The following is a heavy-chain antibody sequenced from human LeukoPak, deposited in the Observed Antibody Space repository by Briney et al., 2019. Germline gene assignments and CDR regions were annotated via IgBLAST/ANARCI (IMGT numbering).Heavy chain of an antibody. J-gene: IGHJ4*02. CDR1: EFTFSTYS. CDR3: AKGGDSYPYYLDY. CDR2: ISGSGGST. V-gene: IGHV3-23*01. D-gene: IGHD5-24*01. Sequence: PGGSLRLSCAASEFTFSTYSMNWVRQAPGKGLEWVSAISGSGGSTYSADSVKGRFTISRDSSKNTLYLQMNSLRAEDTAVYYCAKGGDSYPYYLDYWGQGTLVTVSS.